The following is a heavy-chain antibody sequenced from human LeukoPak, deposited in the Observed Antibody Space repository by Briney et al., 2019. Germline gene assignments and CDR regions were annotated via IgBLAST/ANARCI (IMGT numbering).Heavy chain of an antibody. CDR3: ATQWMQLWEN. J-gene: IGHJ4*02. CDR1: GFTFSSYW. D-gene: IGHD5-18*01. CDR2: INGDGSST. V-gene: IGHV3-74*01. Sequence: GGSLRLSCAASGFTFSSYWMSWVRQAPGKGLVWVSRINGDGSSTSYADSVKGRFTISRDNAKNTLYLQMKSLRAEDTAVYYCATQWMQLWENWGQGTLVTVSS.